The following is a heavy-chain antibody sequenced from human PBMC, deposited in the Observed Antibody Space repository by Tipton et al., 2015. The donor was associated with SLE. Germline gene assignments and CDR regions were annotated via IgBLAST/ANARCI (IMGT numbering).Heavy chain of an antibody. CDR2: ISSSGSTI. CDR1: GFTFSSYE. V-gene: IGHV3-48*03. D-gene: IGHD3-22*01. Sequence: SLRLSCAASGFTFSSYEMNWVRQAPGKGLEWVSYISSSGSTIYYADSVKGRFTISRDNAKNSLYLQMNSLRAEDTAVYYCASSGRITMTSDYCFGMDVWGQGTTVTVSS. J-gene: IGHJ6*02. CDR3: ASSGRITMTSDYCFGMDV.